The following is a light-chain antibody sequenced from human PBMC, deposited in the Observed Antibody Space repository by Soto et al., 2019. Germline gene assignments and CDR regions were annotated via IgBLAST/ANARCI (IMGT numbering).Light chain of an antibody. Sequence: DIHMTQSPSSLSASLGDRVTITFRASQSISSYLNWHQQKPGKAPKLLIYAASSLQSGVPSRFSGSGSGTDFTLTISSLQPEDFATYYCQQSYSTPITFGQGTRLEIK. J-gene: IGKJ5*01. V-gene: IGKV1-39*01. CDR3: QQSYSTPIT. CDR1: QSISSY. CDR2: AAS.